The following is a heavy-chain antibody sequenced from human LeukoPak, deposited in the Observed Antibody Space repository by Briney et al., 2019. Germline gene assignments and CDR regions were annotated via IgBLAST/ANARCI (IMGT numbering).Heavy chain of an antibody. J-gene: IGHJ4*02. D-gene: IGHD3-22*01. Sequence: PSETLSLTCAVYGGSFSGYYWSWIRQPPGKGLEWIGEINHSGSTNYNPSLKSRVTISVDTSKNQFSLKLSSVTAADTAVYYCASGSVSDYDSSGYYGYWGQGTLVTVSS. CDR2: INHSGST. CDR3: ASGSVSDYDSSGYYGY. CDR1: GGSFSGYY. V-gene: IGHV4-34*01.